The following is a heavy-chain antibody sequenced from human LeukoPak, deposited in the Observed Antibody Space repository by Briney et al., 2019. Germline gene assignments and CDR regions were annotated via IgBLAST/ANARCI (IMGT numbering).Heavy chain of an antibody. CDR3: AKGVSGGESEY. D-gene: IGHD3-16*01. J-gene: IGHJ4*02. Sequence: GGYLRLSCALSGFTFSSYGMHWVRQAPGKGLVWVADIWYDGSNKYYADSVKGRFTISRDNDKNTLYLQMGSLRAEDTAVYYCAKGVSGGESEYWGQGTLVTVSS. CDR1: GFTFSSYG. CDR2: IWYDGSNK. V-gene: IGHV3-33*06.